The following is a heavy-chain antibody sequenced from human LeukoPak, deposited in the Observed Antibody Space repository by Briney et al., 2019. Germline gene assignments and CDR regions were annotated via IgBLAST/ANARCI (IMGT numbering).Heavy chain of an antibody. J-gene: IGHJ6*03. V-gene: IGHV1-2*02. Sequence: ASVKVSCKASGYTFTGYYMHWVRQAPGQGLEWMGWINPNSGGTNYAQKFQGRVTMTRDTSISTAYMELSRLRSDDTAVYYCARTLLSDYYYYYYYMDVWGKGTTVTVSS. D-gene: IGHD2-21*02. CDR3: ARTLLSDYYYYYYYMDV. CDR1: GYTFTGYY. CDR2: INPNSGGT.